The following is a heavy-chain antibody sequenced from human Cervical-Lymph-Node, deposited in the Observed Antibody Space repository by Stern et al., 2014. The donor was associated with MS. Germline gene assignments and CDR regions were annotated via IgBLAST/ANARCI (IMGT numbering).Heavy chain of an antibody. Sequence: QVQLQESGPRLVKPSQTLSLTCAVSGGSVSSGGYYWGWIRQHPGRGLEWIGYIHYSGTINYNPSLKSRVAISLDMSANQVSLKLSSVTAADTAVYYCARDAASSSHYDYWGQGTLVTVSS. CDR1: GGSVSSGGYY. CDR2: IHYSGTI. D-gene: IGHD2-2*01. CDR3: ARDAASSSHYDY. J-gene: IGHJ4*02. V-gene: IGHV4-31*11.